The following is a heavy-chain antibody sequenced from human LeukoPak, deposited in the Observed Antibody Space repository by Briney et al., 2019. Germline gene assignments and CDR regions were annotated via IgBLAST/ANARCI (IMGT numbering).Heavy chain of an antibody. J-gene: IGHJ4*02. CDR3: ARGLKFDY. Sequence: SETLSLTCAVYGGSFSGYYWSWIRQPPGKGLEWIGEINHSGSTNYNPSLKSRVTISVDTSKNQFSLKLSPVTAADTAVYYCARGLKFDYWGQGTLVTVSS. CDR2: INHSGST. CDR1: GGSFSGYY. V-gene: IGHV4-34*01.